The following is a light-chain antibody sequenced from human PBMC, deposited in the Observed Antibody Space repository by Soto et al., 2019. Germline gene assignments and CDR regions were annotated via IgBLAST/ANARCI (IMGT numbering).Light chain of an antibody. J-gene: IGKJ1*01. Sequence: EIVLTQSPATLSLSPGERATLSCRASQSITIYLAWYQQKPGQAPRLLIYDASNRATGVPARFSGSGSGTDFTLTISRLEPEDFAVYYCQQYGSSPRTFGQGTKVDIK. V-gene: IGKV3-20*01. CDR1: QSITIY. CDR2: DAS. CDR3: QQYGSSPRT.